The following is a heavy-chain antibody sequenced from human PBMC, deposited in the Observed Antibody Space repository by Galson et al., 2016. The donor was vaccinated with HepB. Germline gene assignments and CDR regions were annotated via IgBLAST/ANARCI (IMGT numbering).Heavy chain of an antibody. CDR1: GLSFRSFT. D-gene: IGHD2-21*02. CDR3: ARARVVTGIYDAFNV. J-gene: IGHJ3*01. V-gene: IGHV3-30*04. Sequence: SLRLSCAASGLSFRSFTMNWVGRAPGTGPEWLGLVSPDGDNGYYADSVRGRLIISRDNSRNTVHLHISSLRPDDTATYFCARARVVTGIYDAFNVWGQGIVVTVSS. CDR2: VSPDGDNG.